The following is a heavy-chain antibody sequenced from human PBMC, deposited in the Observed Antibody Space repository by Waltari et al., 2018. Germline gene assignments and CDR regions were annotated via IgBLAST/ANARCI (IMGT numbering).Heavy chain of an antibody. D-gene: IGHD4-17*01. J-gene: IGHJ4*02. CDR3: AKDLYYGDYFSGDY. Sequence: EVQLLESGGGLAQPGGSLSLSCAASGFKFGSFAISWVRQAPRKGLEWVAGISGSGGRRYDADYVNGRFTISRDNSKDTVYMQMNSLRDEDTAIYYCAKDLYYGDYFSGDYWGQGTLVTVSS. CDR2: ISGSGGRR. CDR1: GFKFGSFA. V-gene: IGHV3-23*01.